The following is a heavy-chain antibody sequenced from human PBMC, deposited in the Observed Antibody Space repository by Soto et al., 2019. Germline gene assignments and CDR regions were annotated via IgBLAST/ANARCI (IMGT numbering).Heavy chain of an antibody. J-gene: IGHJ5*02. CDR1: GYTFTSHA. CDR3: ARDKYYDSSGYSRGGPIPPNWFDP. D-gene: IGHD3-22*01. CDR2: INAGNGNT. Sequence: ASVKVSCKASGYTFTSHAMHWVRQAPGQRLEWMGWINAGNGNTKYSQKFQGRVTITRDTSASTAYMELSSLRSEDTAVYYCARDKYYDSSGYSRGGPIPPNWFDPWGQRTLVTVSS. V-gene: IGHV1-3*01.